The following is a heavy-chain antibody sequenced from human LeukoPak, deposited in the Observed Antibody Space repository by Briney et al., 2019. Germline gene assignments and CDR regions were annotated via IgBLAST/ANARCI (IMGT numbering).Heavy chain of an antibody. CDR3: ARRLFSDGWYWFDP. CDR1: GYSFTRDW. Sequence: GESLKISCKTSGYSFTRDWIAWVRQMPGKRLEWMGIIYPGDSDTIYSPSFQGQVTISADKSISTAYLQWSSLKASDTAMYYCARRLFSDGWYWFDPWGQGTLVTVSS. V-gene: IGHV5-51*01. D-gene: IGHD5-24*01. J-gene: IGHJ5*02. CDR2: IYPGDSDT.